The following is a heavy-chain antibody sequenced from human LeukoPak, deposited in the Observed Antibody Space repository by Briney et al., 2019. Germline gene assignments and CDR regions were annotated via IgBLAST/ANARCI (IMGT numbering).Heavy chain of an antibody. Sequence: GGSLRLSCAASGFTFSSYSMNWVRQAPGKGLEWVSSISSRSSYIYYADSMKGRFTISRDNAKNSLYLQMNSLRAEDTAVYYCARDETKWELLGYYYYYMDVWGKGTTVTVSS. CDR3: ARDETKWELLGYYYYYMDV. V-gene: IGHV3-21*01. D-gene: IGHD1-26*01. CDR2: ISSRSSYI. J-gene: IGHJ6*03. CDR1: GFTFSSYS.